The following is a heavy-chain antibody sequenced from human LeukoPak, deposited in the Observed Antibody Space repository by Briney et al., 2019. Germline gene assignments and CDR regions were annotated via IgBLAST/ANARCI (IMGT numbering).Heavy chain of an antibody. Sequence: ASVKVSCKASGYTFTSCDINWVRQATGQGLEWMGWMNPNSGNTGYGQSFQGRVTMTRDISIGTAYMELSNLTSEDTAIYYCTRGSSGRRDNWGQGTLVTVSA. V-gene: IGHV1-8*01. CDR2: MNPNSGNT. D-gene: IGHD6-19*01. J-gene: IGHJ4*02. CDR1: GYTFTSCD. CDR3: TRGSSGRRDN.